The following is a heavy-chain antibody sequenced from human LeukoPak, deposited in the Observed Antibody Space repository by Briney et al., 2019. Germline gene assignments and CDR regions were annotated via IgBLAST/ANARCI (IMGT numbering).Heavy chain of an antibody. CDR1: EFTVSTNY. Sequence: GSLRLSCAASEFTVSTNYMNWVRQPPGKGLEWIGEVNLQGGTNYNPSLLRRVAISVDTSANHVSLQMTSVTAADTAVYYCAREGGSYRPLDYSGQGTLVTVSS. CDR3: AREGGSYRPLDY. CDR2: VNLQGGT. D-gene: IGHD3-16*02. V-gene: IGHV4-34*01. J-gene: IGHJ4*02.